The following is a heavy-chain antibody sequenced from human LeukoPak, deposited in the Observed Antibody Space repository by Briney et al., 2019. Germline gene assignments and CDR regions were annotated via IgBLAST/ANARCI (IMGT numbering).Heavy chain of an antibody. D-gene: IGHD5-18*01. CDR2: IYIGGRT. V-gene: IGHV3-53*05. J-gene: IGHJ4*02. Sequence: GGSLRLSCAASGFTVSGNYVSWVRQAPGKGLEWVSVIYIGGRTYYVDSVKGRFTISRDNSKNTLFLQMRGLRPEDTAIYYCAREGVGYFFDYWGQGALVTVSS. CDR1: GFTVSGNY. CDR3: AREGVGYFFDY.